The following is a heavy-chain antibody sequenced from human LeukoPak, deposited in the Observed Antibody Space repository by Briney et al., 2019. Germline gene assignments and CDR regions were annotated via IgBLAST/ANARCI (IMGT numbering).Heavy chain of an antibody. CDR3: AKDRRKYLPFVPPRDY. J-gene: IGHJ4*02. CDR2: ISGRGGST. Sequence: GGSLRLSCAASGFTFSSYAMSWVRQAPGKGREWVSAISGRGGSTYYADSVKGRFTISRDNSKNTMYLQMNSLRADDTAVYYCAKDRRKYLPFVPPRDYWGQGTLVTVSS. V-gene: IGHV3-23*01. CDR1: GFTFSSYA. D-gene: IGHD2-2*02.